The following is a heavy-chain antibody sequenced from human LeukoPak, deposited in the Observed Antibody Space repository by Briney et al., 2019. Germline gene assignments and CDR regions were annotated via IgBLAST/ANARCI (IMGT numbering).Heavy chain of an antibody. CDR2: MYYSGST. CDR1: GGSISSGDYY. CDR3: ARPYYYDSRIDP. D-gene: IGHD3-22*01. V-gene: IGHV4-30-4*01. Sequence: SETLSLTCTVSGGSISSGDYYWSWIRQPPGKGLGWIAYMYYSGSTYYNPSLKSQVTMSADTSKNQLSLKLSSVTAADTAVYYCARPYYYDSRIDPWGQGILVTVSS. J-gene: IGHJ5*02.